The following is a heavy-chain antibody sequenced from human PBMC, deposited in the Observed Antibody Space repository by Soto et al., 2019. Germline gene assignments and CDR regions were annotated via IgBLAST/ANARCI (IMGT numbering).Heavy chain of an antibody. Sequence: PSETLSLTCSVSGGSISTSSYFWGWIRQPPGKGLEWVGAVHYSGSANYRSSLQSRVTISVDTSQNQFSLRLRSVTAADTAVYYCARYRWGSGSYSGLLDFWGQGALVTVSS. J-gene: IGHJ4*02. CDR1: GGSISTSSYF. CDR2: VHYSGSA. D-gene: IGHD3-10*01. CDR3: ARYRWGSGSYSGLLDF. V-gene: IGHV4-39*01.